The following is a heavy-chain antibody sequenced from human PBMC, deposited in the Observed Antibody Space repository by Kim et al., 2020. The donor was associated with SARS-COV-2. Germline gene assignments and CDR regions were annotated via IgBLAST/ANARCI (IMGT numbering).Heavy chain of an antibody. J-gene: IGHJ4*02. V-gene: IGHV3-53*04. D-gene: IGHD6-13*01. CDR1: GFTVSSNY. CDR3: ARGRYSSSWYYFDY. Sequence: GGSLRLSCAASGFTVSSNYMSWVRQAPGKGLEWVSVIYSGGSTYYADSVKGRFTISRHNSKNTLYLQMNSLRAEDTAVYYCARGRYSSSWYYFDYWGQGTLVTVSS. CDR2: IYSGGST.